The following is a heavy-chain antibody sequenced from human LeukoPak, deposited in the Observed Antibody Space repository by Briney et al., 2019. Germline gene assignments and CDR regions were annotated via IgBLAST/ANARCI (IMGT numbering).Heavy chain of an antibody. V-gene: IGHV4-4*07. CDR2: MFTSGNP. CDR1: GGSISSYY. J-gene: IGHJ6*03. Sequence: SETLSLTCTVSGGSISSYYWTWIRQPAGKGLEWTGRMFTSGNPNYNPSLKGRLSMSVDTSKNQFSLKLTSVTAADTAVYYCARGLGASGRYNYYYMDVWGQGTTVTVSS. CDR3: ARGLGASGRYNYYYMDV. D-gene: IGHD1-26*01.